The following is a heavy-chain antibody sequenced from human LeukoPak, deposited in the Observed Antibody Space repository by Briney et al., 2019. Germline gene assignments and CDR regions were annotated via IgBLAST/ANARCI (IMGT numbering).Heavy chain of an antibody. J-gene: IGHJ6*03. CDR1: GASFSSYY. Sequence: PSESLSLACTVAGASFSSYYGGWVRQPPGNGLGWVGYIYYSGSTTYNPSLKSRVTISVDTSKNQFSLKLSSVTAADTAVYYCARVGRYCSSTSCYNFRPYYYYYMDVWGKGTTVTVSS. V-gene: IGHV4-59*01. D-gene: IGHD2-2*02. CDR2: IYYSGST. CDR3: ARVGRYCSSTSCYNFRPYYYYYMDV.